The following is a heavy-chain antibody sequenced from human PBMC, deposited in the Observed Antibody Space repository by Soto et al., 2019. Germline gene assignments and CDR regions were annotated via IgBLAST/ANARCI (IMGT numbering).Heavy chain of an antibody. V-gene: IGHV4-34*12. Sequence: SETLSLTCAVYGGSFSAYYWSWIRQPPGKGLEWIGEIFHTGSTNYNPSLKSRVTISVDTSKNQFSLRLSSVTAADTAVYYCAKMRGGSYYFYYYGMDVWGQGTTVTVSS. CDR1: GGSFSAYY. J-gene: IGHJ6*02. D-gene: IGHD1-26*01. CDR3: AKMRGGSYYFYYYGMDV. CDR2: IFHTGST.